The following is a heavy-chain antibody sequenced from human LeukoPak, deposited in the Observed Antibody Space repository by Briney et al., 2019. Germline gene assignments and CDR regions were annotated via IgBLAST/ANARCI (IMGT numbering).Heavy chain of an antibody. J-gene: IGHJ4*02. CDR3: AREPILRYFDWLDY. V-gene: IGHV1-18*01. CDR1: GYTFTSYG. Sequence: ASVKVSCKASGYTFTSYGISWVRQAPGQGLEWMGWISAYNGNTNYAQKLQGRVTMTTDTSTSTAYMELRSLRSDDTAVYYCAREPILRYFDWLDYWGQGTLVTVSS. D-gene: IGHD3-9*01. CDR2: ISAYNGNT.